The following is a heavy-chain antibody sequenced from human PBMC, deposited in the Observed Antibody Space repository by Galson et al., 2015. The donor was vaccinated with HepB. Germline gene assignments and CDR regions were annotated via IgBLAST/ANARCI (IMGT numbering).Heavy chain of an antibody. D-gene: IGHD3-10*01. CDR3: AKDLGVGFGEVDY. CDR2: IRYDGSNK. CDR1: GFTFSSYG. Sequence: SLRLSCAASGFTFSSYGMHWVRQAPGKGLEWVAFIRYDGSNKYYADSVKGRFTISRDNSKNTLYLQMNSLRAEDTAVYYCAKDLGVGFGEVDYWGQGTLVTVSS. J-gene: IGHJ4*02. V-gene: IGHV3-30*02.